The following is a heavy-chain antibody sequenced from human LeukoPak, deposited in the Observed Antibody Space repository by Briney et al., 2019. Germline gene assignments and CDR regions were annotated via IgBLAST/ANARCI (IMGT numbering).Heavy chain of an antibody. V-gene: IGHV1-46*01. CDR2: INPSGGST. J-gene: IGHJ4*02. CDR1: GYTFTSYY. CDR3: ARDKLKNYYDSSGYDY. D-gene: IGHD3-22*01. Sequence: ASVKVSCKASGYTFTSYYMHWVRQAPGQGLEWMGIINPSGGSTSYAQKFQGRVTMTRDTSTSTVYMELSSLRSEDTAVYYCARDKLKNYYDSSGYDYWGQGTLVIVSS.